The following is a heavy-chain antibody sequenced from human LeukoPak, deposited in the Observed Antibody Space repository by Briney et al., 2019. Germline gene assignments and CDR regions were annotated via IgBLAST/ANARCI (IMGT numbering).Heavy chain of an antibody. J-gene: IGHJ6*03. V-gene: IGHV3-53*01. D-gene: IGHD4-17*01. CDR2: IYSGGST. CDR3: ARSSSNGDYYYYMDV. CDR1: GFTVSSNY. Sequence: GGSLRLSCAASGFTVSSNYMSWVRQAAGKGLEWVSVIYSGGSTYYADSVKGRFTISRDNSKNTLYLQMNSLRAEDTAVYYCARSSSNGDYYYYMDVWGKGTTVTISS.